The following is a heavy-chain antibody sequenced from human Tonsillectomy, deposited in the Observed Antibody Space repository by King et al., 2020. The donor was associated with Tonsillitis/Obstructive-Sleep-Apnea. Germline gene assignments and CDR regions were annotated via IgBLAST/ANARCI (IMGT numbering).Heavy chain of an antibody. Sequence: VQLVESGGGLVKPGGSLRLSCAASGFTFSSYSMNWVRQAPGKGLEWVSSISSSSSYIYYADSVKGRFTISRDNAKNSLYLQMNSLRAEDTAVYYCAREGRGSPYCGGDCYRGLAGWGQGTLVTVSS. D-gene: IGHD2-21*02. V-gene: IGHV3-21*01. CDR3: AREGRGSPYCGGDCYRGLAG. J-gene: IGHJ4*02. CDR1: GFTFSSYS. CDR2: ISSSSSYI.